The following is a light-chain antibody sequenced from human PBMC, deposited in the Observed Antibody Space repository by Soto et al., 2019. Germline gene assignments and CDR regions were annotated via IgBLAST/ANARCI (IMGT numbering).Light chain of an antibody. Sequence: ESVLTQSPCTLSLSPGERATLSCRASQSVSSSYLAWYQQKPGQAPRLLIYGASSRATGIPDRFSGSGSGTDFTLTISRLEPEDFAVYYCQQYGSSPGFTFGPGTKVDIK. CDR3: QQYGSSPGFT. V-gene: IGKV3-20*01. CDR1: QSVSSSY. CDR2: GAS. J-gene: IGKJ3*01.